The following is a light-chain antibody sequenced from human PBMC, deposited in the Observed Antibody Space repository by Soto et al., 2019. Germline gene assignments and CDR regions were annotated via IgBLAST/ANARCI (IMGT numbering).Light chain of an antibody. V-gene: IGKV1-5*03. CDR3: QQYNTHPYT. CDR2: KAS. Sequence: QMTQSPSTLSASVGDSVTITCRASQSIHSWLAWYQQKPGRSPKLLIHKASTLESGVPSRFSGSGSGTEFALTINDVHPDDCASYYCQQYNTHPYTFGQGTKLEI. CDR1: QSIHSW. J-gene: IGKJ2*01.